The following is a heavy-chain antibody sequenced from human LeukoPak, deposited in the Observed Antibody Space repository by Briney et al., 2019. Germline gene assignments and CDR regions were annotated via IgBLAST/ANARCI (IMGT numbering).Heavy chain of an antibody. CDR1: GGSFGGYY. CDR2: INHSGST. D-gene: IGHD2-2*01. CDR3: ARATPGYCSSTSCYPGELDY. J-gene: IGHJ4*02. Sequence: PSETLSLTCAVYGGSFGGYYWSWIRQPPGKGLEWIGEINHSGSTNYNPSLKGRVTISVDTSKNQFSLKLSSVTAADTAVYYCARATPGYCSSTSCYPGELDYWGQGTLVTVSS. V-gene: IGHV4-34*01.